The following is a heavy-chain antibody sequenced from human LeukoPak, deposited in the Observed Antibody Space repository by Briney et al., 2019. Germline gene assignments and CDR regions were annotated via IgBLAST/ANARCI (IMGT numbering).Heavy chain of an antibody. CDR2: ISKNGRNT. CDR3: ARVDSGSACAS. J-gene: IGHJ1*01. Sequence: GGSLRLSCAASRFTFNLYDMHWVRLAPGKGLEFVSAISKNGRNTYYGNSMKGRFTISRDISKNTLYLQMGSLRPEDMAVYYCARVDSGSACASWGQGILVTVSS. CDR1: RFTFNLYD. V-gene: IGHV3-64*01. D-gene: IGHD6-19*01.